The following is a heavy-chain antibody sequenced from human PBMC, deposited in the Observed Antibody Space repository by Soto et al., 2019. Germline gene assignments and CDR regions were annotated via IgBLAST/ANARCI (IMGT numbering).Heavy chain of an antibody. V-gene: IGHV3-23*01. CDR1: GFTFSSYG. Sequence: PGGSLRLSCAASGFTFSSYGMSWVRQAPGKGLEWVSAIGGSGARTYYADSVKGRFTISRDNSKNTLYLQMNSLRAEDTAVYYCAGRTMVRGVSSYWGQGTLVTASS. D-gene: IGHD3-10*01. J-gene: IGHJ4*02. CDR2: IGGSGART. CDR3: AGRTMVRGVSSY.